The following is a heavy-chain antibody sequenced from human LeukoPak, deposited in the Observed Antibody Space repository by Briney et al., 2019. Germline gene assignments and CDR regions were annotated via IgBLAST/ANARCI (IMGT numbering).Heavy chain of an antibody. J-gene: IGHJ3*02. CDR1: GGSISSSSYY. D-gene: IGHD6-13*01. CDR2: IYYSGST. Sequence: SETLSLTRTVSGGSISSSSYYWGWIRQPPGKGLEWIGSIYYSGSTNYNPSLKSRVTISVDTSKNQFSLKLSSVTAADTAVYYCAREGTAGTAFDIWGQGTMVTVSS. CDR3: AREGTAGTAFDI. V-gene: IGHV4-39*07.